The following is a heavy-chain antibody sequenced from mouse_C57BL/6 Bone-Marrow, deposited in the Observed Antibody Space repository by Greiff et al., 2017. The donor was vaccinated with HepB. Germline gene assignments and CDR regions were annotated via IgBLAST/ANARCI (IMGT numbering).Heavy chain of an antibody. D-gene: IGHD2-4*01. Sequence: VQRVESGPGLVAPSQSLSITCTVSGFSLTSYAISWVRQPPGKGLEWLGVIWTGGGTNYNSALKSRMSISKYNSKSQVFLKMNSLQTDDTARYYCARRDYDYPYAMDYWGQGTSVTVSS. CDR1: GFSLTSYA. V-gene: IGHV2-9-1*01. CDR3: ARRDYDYPYAMDY. J-gene: IGHJ4*01. CDR2: IWTGGGT.